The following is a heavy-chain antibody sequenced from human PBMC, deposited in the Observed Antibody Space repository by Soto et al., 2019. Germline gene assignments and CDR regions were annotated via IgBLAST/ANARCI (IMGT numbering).Heavy chain of an antibody. V-gene: IGHV1-18*01. CDR2: ISGYNGNT. Sequence: QVQLVQSGAEVRKPGASVKVSGKASGYSFTSYGISWVRQAPGQGLEWMGWISGYNGNTNYARKLQGRVTMTTDTSTSTAYMELRSLRSDDTAVYYCARDGSGLPTSSQNWFDPWGQGTLVSVSS. J-gene: IGHJ5*02. D-gene: IGHD6-19*01. CDR1: GYSFTSYG. CDR3: ARDGSGLPTSSQNWFDP.